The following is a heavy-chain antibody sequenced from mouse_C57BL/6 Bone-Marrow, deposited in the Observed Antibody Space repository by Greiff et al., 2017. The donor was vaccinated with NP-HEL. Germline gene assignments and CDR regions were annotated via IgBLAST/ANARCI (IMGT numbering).Heavy chain of an antibody. V-gene: IGHV5-6*01. CDR2: ISSGGSYT. CDR1: GFTFSSYG. J-gene: IGHJ2*01. CDR3: ARRLLRILYFDY. Sequence: EVHLVESGGDLVKPGGSLKLSCAASGFTFSSYGMSWVRQTPDKRLEWVATISSGGSYTYYPDSVTGRFTISRDNAKNTLYLQMSSLKSEDTAMYYCARRLLRILYFDYWGQGTTLTVSS. D-gene: IGHD1-2*01.